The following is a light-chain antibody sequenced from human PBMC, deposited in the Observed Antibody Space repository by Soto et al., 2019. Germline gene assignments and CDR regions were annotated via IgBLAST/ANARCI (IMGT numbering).Light chain of an antibody. CDR1: QSILNY. V-gene: IGKV1-39*01. CDR3: QQNYRTPPT. Sequence: DIPMTQSPSSLSASVGDRVTITCRAGQSILNYLSWYQLKPGKAPRLLMYGAASLQSGVPSRFSGSGSGTDFTLTISGLLPEDFATYYCQQNYRTPPTFGGGTKVDIK. J-gene: IGKJ4*01. CDR2: GAA.